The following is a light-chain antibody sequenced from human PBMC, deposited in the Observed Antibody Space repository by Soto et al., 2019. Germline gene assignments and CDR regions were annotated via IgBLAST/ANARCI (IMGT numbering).Light chain of an antibody. V-gene: IGLV2-14*01. J-gene: IGLJ2*01. CDR1: SSDVGGYNY. CDR3: SSYTSSSTLV. Sequence: ALTQPASVSGSPGQSITISCTGTSSDVGGYNYVSWYQQHPGKAPKLMIYEVTHRPSGVSNRFSASKSGNTASLTISGLQPEDEADYYCSSYTSSSTLVFGGGTQLTVL. CDR2: EVT.